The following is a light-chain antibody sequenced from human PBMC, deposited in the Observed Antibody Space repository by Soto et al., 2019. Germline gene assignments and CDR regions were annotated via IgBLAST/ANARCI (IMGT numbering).Light chain of an antibody. CDR3: YSYAGENLYV. Sequence: QSVLTQHAAVSASPGQSITIPCTGTSSDVGSYNLVSWFQQHPGKLPKLLIYEGTKRPSGLSDRFSGSKSGTTASLTISGLQAEDEAHYYCYSYAGENLYVFGTGTKVTVL. V-gene: IGLV2-23*01. J-gene: IGLJ1*01. CDR2: EGT. CDR1: SSDVGSYNL.